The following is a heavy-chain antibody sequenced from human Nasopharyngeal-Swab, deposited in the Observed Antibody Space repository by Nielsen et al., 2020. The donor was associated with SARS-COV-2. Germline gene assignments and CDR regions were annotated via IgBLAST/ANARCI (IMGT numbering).Heavy chain of an antibody. CDR3: ARSGTTRYGLDV. CDR1: GGSISGYF. Sequence: GSLRLSCSVSGGSISGYFLSWIRQPAGEGLEWIGRVYTSGSTNYNPSLKSRVTISIDMSKNQFSLELRSVTAADTAFYYCARSGTTRYGLDVWGQGTTVIVSS. CDR2: VYTSGST. D-gene: IGHD1-1*01. J-gene: IGHJ6*01. V-gene: IGHV4-4*07.